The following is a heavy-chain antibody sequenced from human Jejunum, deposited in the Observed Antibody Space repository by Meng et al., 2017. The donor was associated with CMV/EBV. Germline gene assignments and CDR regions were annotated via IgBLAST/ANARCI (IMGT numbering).Heavy chain of an antibody. CDR2: ISAYNGNT. CDR3: ARDLPGGTKGTWLDL. CDR1: GYIFNNYG. J-gene: IGHJ5*02. D-gene: IGHD1-14*01. V-gene: IGHV1-18*01. Sequence: QVQLVQSGAGLKKPGASVKVSCKASGYIFNNYGVSWVRQAPGQGPEWMGWISAYNGNTNYAQNFQGRFTMTTDTSTSTAYMELRSLRSDDTAVHYCARDLPGGTKGTWLDLWGQGTLVTVSS.